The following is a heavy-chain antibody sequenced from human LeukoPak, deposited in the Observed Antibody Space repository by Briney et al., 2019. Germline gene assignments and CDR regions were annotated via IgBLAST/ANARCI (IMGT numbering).Heavy chain of an antibody. CDR2: ISTTGNTK. J-gene: IGHJ1*01. CDR1: GFTFGDYA. D-gene: IGHD6-19*01. V-gene: IGHV3-11*01. CDR3: ARDHNSGWFNADVLEYFQH. Sequence: GGSLRLSCTASGFTFGDYAMSWFRQTPEKGLEWISHISTTGNTKYYADSVIGRFSISRDNAKNSVYLQMNSLRAEDTAVYYCARDHNSGWFNADVLEYFQHWGQGTLVTVSS.